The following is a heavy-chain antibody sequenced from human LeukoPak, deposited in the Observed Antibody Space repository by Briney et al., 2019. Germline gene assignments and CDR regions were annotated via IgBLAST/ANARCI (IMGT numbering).Heavy chain of an antibody. CDR2: ISCSGSTL. Sequence: GGSLRLSCAASGFTFSDYYMSWIRQAPGKGLEWVSYISCSGSTLYYADSGKGRFTISRDNAKNSLYLQMNRLRAEDTAVYYCARLVVVAATGGYYMDVWGKGTTVTVSS. D-gene: IGHD2-15*01. V-gene: IGHV3-11*01. CDR3: ARLVVVAATGGYYMDV. CDR1: GFTFSDYY. J-gene: IGHJ6*03.